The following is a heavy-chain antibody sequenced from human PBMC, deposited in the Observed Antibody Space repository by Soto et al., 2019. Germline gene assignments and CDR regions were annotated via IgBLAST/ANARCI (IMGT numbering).Heavy chain of an antibody. CDR1: DGYIDSFC. CDR2: IYYSGST. V-gene: IGHV4-59*01. Sequence: SQTKSHTNTVSDGYIDSFCGRRILQKPGKGLEWIGYIYYSGSTNYNPSLKSRVTISVDTSKNQFSLKLSSVTAADTAVYHCARVIAVAGHHFDSWGQGTLVTVSP. CDR3: ARVIAVAGHHFDS. J-gene: IGHJ5*01. D-gene: IGHD6-19*01.